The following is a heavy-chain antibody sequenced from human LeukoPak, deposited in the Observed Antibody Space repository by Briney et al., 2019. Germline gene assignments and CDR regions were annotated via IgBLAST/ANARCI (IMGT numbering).Heavy chain of an antibody. V-gene: IGHV4-31*03. CDR2: IHYNGNT. J-gene: IGHJ5*02. D-gene: IGHD5-18*01. CDR3: ARGAMGGATWFDP. CDR1: GGSISSGGYY. Sequence: SETLSLTCTVSGGSISSGGYYWSWIRQHPGKGLEWIGYIHYNGNTYYNPSLKSRVTISVDTSKNQFSLKLSSVTAADTAVFYCARGAMGGATWFDPWGQGTLVTVSS.